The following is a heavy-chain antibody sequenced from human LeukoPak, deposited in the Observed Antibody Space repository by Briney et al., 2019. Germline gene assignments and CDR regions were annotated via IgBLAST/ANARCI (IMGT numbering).Heavy chain of an antibody. CDR2: IYPGDSDT. CDR3: ARRIAVAGDAFGI. D-gene: IGHD6-19*01. CDR1: GYSFTTYW. V-gene: IGHV5-51*01. Sequence: GESLKISCKGSGYSFTTYWIAWVRQMPGKGLEWMGIIYPGDSDTRYSPSFQGQVTISADKSISTAYVQWSSLKASDTAMYYCARRIAVAGDAFGIWGQGTMVTVSS. J-gene: IGHJ3*02.